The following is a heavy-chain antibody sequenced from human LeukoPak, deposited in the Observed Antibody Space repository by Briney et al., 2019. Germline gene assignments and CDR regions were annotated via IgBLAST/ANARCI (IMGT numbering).Heavy chain of an antibody. CDR2: TYYRSKWVY. CDR1: GDSVSSNTAA. CDR3: ARASYSGSGTYSRFDP. Sequence: KPSQTLSLTCAISGDSVSSNTAAWTWIRQSPSRGLEWLGRTYYRSKWVYDYAVSVRSRITLNPDTSKNQFSLQLNSVTPEETAIYYCARASYSGSGTYSRFDPWGQGTLVTVSS. D-gene: IGHD3-10*01. J-gene: IGHJ5*01. V-gene: IGHV6-1*01.